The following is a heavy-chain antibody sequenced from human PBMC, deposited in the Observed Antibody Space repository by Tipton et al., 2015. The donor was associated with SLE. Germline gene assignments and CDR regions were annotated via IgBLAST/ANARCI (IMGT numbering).Heavy chain of an antibody. V-gene: IGHV1-18*01. CDR1: GYTFTNYG. CDR2: ITADNGNT. D-gene: IGHD2-2*01. Sequence: QLVQSGAEVKRPGASVKVSCKASGYTFTNYGISWVRQAPGQGLEWMGWITADNGNTNYAQKLQRRVTMTTDTSTSTAYMELRSLRSDDTAVYYCARDGKYQLRRFFDYWGQGTLVSVSS. CDR3: ARDGKYQLRRFFDY. J-gene: IGHJ4*02.